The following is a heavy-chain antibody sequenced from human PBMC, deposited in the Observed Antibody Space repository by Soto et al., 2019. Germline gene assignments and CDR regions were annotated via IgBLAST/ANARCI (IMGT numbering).Heavy chain of an antibody. J-gene: IGHJ5*02. V-gene: IGHV4-59*12. CDR1: GGSISSYY. CDR2: IYYSGST. D-gene: IGHD3-10*01. CDR3: ARGGAMVKALVGSGSLRHNWFDP. Sequence: SETLSLTCTVSGGSISSYYWSWIRQPPGKGLEWIGYIYYSGSTNYNPSLKSRVTISLDTSKNQFSLKLSSVTAADTAVYYCARGGAMVKALVGSGSLRHNWFDPWGQGTLVTVSS.